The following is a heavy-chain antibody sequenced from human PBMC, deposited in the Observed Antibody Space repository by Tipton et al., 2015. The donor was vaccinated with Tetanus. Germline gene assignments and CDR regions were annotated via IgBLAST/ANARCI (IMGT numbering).Heavy chain of an antibody. D-gene: IGHD3-3*01. CDR1: GYTFTSYG. J-gene: IGHJ6*02. CDR2: ISAYNGNT. V-gene: IGHV1-18*01. Sequence: QLVQSGAEVKKPGASVKVSCKASGYTFTSYGISWVRQAPGQGLEWMGWISAYNGNTNYAQKLQGRVTMTTDTSTSTAYMELRSLRSDDTAVYYCARGYYDFWSGYSVHYYYYYGMDVWGQGTTVTVSS. CDR3: ARGYYDFWSGYSVHYYYYYGMDV.